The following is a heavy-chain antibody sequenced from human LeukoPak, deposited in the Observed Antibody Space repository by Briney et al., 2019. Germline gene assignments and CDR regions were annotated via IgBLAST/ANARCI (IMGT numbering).Heavy chain of an antibody. J-gene: IGHJ6*02. CDR3: ARVAVGATFYYGMDV. Sequence: ASVKVSCKASGYTFTSYAMNWVRQAPGQGLEWMGWINTNTGNPTYAQGFTGRFVFSLDTSVSTAYLQISSLKAEDTAVYYCARVAVGATFYYGMDVWGQGTTVTVSS. CDR1: GYTFTSYA. CDR2: INTNTGNP. V-gene: IGHV7-4-1*02. D-gene: IGHD1-26*01.